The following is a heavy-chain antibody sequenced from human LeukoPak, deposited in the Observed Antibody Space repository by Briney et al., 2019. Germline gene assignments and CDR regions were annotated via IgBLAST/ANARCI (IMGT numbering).Heavy chain of an antibody. J-gene: IGHJ3*01. Sequence: GGSLRLSCAASRFPFDDYAMDWVRHVPGKGLEWVSLISGDGGSTYYADSVKGRFTISRDNSKNSLYLQMNSLRTEDTALYYCAKDLASVYDAFDVWGQGTMVTVSS. V-gene: IGHV3-43*02. CDR3: AKDLASVYDAFDV. CDR1: RFPFDDYA. CDR2: ISGDGGST.